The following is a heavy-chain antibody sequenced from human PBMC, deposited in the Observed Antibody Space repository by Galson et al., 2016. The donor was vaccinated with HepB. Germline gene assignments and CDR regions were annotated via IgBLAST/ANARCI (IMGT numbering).Heavy chain of an antibody. J-gene: IGHJ4*02. Sequence: SLRLSCAASGFSFSNSGMSWVRQAPGRGLESVSGITRNGDATHYADFVKGRFTNSRDNSTNTLYLYMNNLTAGDTAIYYCGHLGGFEYCGQGALVTVSS. CDR1: GFSFSNSG. CDR3: GHLGGFEY. V-gene: IGHV3-23*01. D-gene: IGHD3-16*01. CDR2: ITRNGDAT.